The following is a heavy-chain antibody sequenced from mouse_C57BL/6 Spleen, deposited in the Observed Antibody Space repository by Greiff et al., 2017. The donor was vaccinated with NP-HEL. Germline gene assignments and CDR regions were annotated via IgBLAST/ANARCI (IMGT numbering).Heavy chain of an antibody. J-gene: IGHJ2*01. V-gene: IGHV1-26*01. CDR1: GYTFTDYY. CDR3: APHYYGSAYYFDY. D-gene: IGHD1-1*01. CDR2: INPNNGGT. Sequence: VQLQQSGPELVKPGASVKISCKASGYTFTDYYMNWVKQSHGKSLEWIGDINPNNGGTSYNQKFKGKATLTVDKSSSTAYMELRSLTSEDSAVYYCAPHYYGSAYYFDYWGQGTTLTVSS.